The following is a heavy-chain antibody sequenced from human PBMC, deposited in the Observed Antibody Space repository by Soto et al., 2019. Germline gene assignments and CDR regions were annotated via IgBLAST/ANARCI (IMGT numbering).Heavy chain of an antibody. J-gene: IGHJ4*02. CDR2: IYHSGST. CDR3: ARGDDSSGYYPYYFDY. Sequence: SETLSLTCAVSGYSISSGYYWGWIRQPPGKGLEWIGSIYHSGSTYYNPSLKSRVTISVDTSKNQFSLKLSSVTAADTAVYYCARGDDSSGYYPYYFDYWGQGTLVTVSS. CDR1: GYSISSGYY. D-gene: IGHD3-22*01. V-gene: IGHV4-38-2*01.